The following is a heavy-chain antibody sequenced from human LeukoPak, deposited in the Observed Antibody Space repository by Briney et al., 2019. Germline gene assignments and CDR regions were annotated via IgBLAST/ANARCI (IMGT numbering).Heavy chain of an antibody. CDR2: INQDGSEK. J-gene: IGHJ6*03. D-gene: IGHD3-3*01. V-gene: IGHV3-7*01. CDR3: ARDSTFWSGYYMDV. Sequence: PGGSLRLSCAASGFTFSSYWMNWVRQAPGKGLEWVANINQDGSEKYYVDSVKGRFTISRDNAKNSLYLQMNSLRAEDTAVYYCARDSTFWSGYYMDVWGKGTTVTVSS. CDR1: GFTFSSYW.